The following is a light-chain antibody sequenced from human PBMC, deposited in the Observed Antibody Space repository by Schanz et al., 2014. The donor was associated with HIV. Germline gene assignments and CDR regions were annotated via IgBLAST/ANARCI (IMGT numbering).Light chain of an antibody. Sequence: QSALTQPASVSGSPGQSITISCTGTSSDVGGYNYVSWYQQHPGKAPKLIIYEVTKRPSGVPARFSGSKSDNTASLTVSGLQAEDEADYYCSSYAGSNVIFGGGTKLTVL. J-gene: IGLJ2*01. CDR2: EVT. V-gene: IGLV2-8*01. CDR1: SSDVGGYNY. CDR3: SSYAGSNVI.